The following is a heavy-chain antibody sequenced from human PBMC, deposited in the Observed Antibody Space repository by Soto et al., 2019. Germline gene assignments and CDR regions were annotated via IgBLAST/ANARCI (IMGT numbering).Heavy chain of an antibody. J-gene: IGHJ6*02. CDR3: AKYSGRYPVYNGLSL. V-gene: IGHV3-23*01. CDR2: ISASSDAA. D-gene: IGHD1-26*01. Sequence: EVQWLESGGGLVQPGGSLRLSCAASGFPFSTSAMNWVRQAPGKGLEWVSIISASSDAAYYAESVKGRFASSRDNSKNTLYLQMNSLRAEDTAVYYCAKYSGRYPVYNGLSLWGQGTTVTVS. CDR1: GFPFSTSA.